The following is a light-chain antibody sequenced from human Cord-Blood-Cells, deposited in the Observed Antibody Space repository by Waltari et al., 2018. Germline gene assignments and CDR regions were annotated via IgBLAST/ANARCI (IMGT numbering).Light chain of an antibody. V-gene: IGKV1-39*01. CDR2: AAS. Sequence: DIQMTQSPSSLYASVGDRVTITCRASQSISSYLNWYQQKPGKAPKLLIYAASSLQSGVPSRFSDSGSGTYFTLTISSLQPEDFATYYCQQSYSTPTFGGGTKVEIK. J-gene: IGKJ4*01. CDR3: QQSYSTPT. CDR1: QSISSY.